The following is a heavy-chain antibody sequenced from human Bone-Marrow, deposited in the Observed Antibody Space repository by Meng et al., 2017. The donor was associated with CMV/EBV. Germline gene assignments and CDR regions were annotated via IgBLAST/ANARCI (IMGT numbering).Heavy chain of an antibody. CDR2: IYYSGST. D-gene: IGHD2-2*01. V-gene: IGHV4-39*07. CDR3: ARGSTSRVAQLLLDWFDP. CDR1: GGSISSSSYY. Sequence: GSLRLSCTVSGGSISSSSYYWGWIRQPPGKGLEWIGSIYYSGSTYYNPSLKSRVTISVDTSKNQFSLKLSSVTAADTAVYYCARGSTSRVAQLLLDWFDPWGQGTLVTFSS. J-gene: IGHJ5*02.